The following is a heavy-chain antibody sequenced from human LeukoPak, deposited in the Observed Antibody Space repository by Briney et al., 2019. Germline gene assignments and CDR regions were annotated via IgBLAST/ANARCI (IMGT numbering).Heavy chain of an antibody. CDR1: GGSFSGYY. D-gene: IGHD2-15*01. CDR3: ARHRGYSRAYYFDY. V-gene: IGHV4-34*01. Sequence: SETLSLTCAVYGGSFSGYYWSWIRQPPGKGLEWIGEINHSGSTNYNPSLKSRVTISVDTSKNQFSLKLSSVTAADTAVYYCARHRGYSRAYYFDYWGQGTLVTVSS. J-gene: IGHJ4*02. CDR2: INHSGST.